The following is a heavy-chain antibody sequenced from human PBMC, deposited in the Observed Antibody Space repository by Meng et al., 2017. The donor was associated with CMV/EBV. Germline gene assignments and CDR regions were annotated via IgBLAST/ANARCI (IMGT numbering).Heavy chain of an antibody. Sequence: GESLKISCAASGFTFSSYSMSWVRQAPGKGLEWVAIIKHDGSEKYYVDSVKGRFTISRDNAKNSLYLQMNSLRAEDTAVYYCARAGVLVWFRDPVGPDYWGQGTLVTVSS. D-gene: IGHD3-10*01. CDR3: ARAGVLVWFRDPVGPDY. CDR2: IKHDGSEK. J-gene: IGHJ4*02. CDR1: GFTFSSYS. V-gene: IGHV3-7*01.